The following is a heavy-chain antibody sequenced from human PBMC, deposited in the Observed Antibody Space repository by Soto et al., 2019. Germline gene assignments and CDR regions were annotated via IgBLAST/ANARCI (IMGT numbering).Heavy chain of an antibody. V-gene: IGHV5-51*01. CDR1: GYTFINYW. CDR3: ARHVGGGYGVYDR. Sequence: EVQLVQSGAEVKKPGESLKISCEGSGYTFINYWIGWVRQMPGKGLEWMGIIYPGASDTRYSPSFQGQVTISVDKSISTAYLQGNTLKASDTARYDCARHVGGGYGVYDRWGQGTLVTVSS. D-gene: IGHD5-12*01. J-gene: IGHJ5*02. CDR2: IYPGASDT.